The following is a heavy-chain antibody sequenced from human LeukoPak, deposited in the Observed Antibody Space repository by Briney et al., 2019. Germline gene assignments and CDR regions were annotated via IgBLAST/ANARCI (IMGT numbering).Heavy chain of an antibody. CDR3: ARGRLLLWFGESQYDY. V-gene: IGHV4-34*01. D-gene: IGHD3-10*01. J-gene: IGHJ4*02. Sequence: SETLSLTCAVYGGSFSGYYWSWIRQPPGNGLEWIGEINHSGSTNYNPSLKSRVTISVDTSKNQFSLKLSSVTAADTAVYYCARGRLLLWFGESQYDYWGQGTLVTVSS. CDR2: INHSGST. CDR1: GGSFSGYY.